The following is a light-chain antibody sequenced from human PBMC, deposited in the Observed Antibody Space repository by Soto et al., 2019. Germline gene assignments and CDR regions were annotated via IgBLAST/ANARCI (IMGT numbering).Light chain of an antibody. J-gene: IGKJ1*01. V-gene: IGKV1-39*01. CDR3: QQSYSTPRT. CDR1: QSISSY. CDR2: AAS. Sequence: DLQMTQSPSSLSESVGDRVTITCRASQSISSYLNWYQQKPGKAPKLLIYAASSLQSGVPSRFSGSGSGTDFTLTISSLQPEEFATYYCQQSYSTPRTVGYGNKVDIK.